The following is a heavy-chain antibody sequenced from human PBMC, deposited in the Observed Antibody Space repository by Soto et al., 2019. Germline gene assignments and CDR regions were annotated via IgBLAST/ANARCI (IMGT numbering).Heavy chain of an antibody. CDR2: IYPSDSET. CDR1: GYSFTNYW. V-gene: IGHV5-51*01. D-gene: IGHD6-13*01. Sequence: SGESLKISCKVYGYSFTNYWIAWVRQMPGQGLEWMGIIYPSDSETRYSPSFQGQVTISADKSISTTYLQWSSLKASDTAMYYCARQQLVPDYWGQGTLVTVSS. CDR3: ARQQLVPDY. J-gene: IGHJ4*02.